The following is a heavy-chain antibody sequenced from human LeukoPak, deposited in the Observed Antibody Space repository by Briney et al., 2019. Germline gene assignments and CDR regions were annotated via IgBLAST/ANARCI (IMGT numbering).Heavy chain of an antibody. CDR2: IYPGDSDT. CDR1: GYTFTSYW. J-gene: IGHJ4*02. Sequence: GESLKISCKGSGYTFTSYWIGWVRQMPGKGPEWMGIIYPGDSDTRYSPSFQGQVTISADKSISTAYLQWSSLKASDTAKYYCARRARGYCSSTTCHNDYWGQGTLVTVSS. D-gene: IGHD2-2*02. CDR3: ARRARGYCSSTTCHNDY. V-gene: IGHV5-51*01.